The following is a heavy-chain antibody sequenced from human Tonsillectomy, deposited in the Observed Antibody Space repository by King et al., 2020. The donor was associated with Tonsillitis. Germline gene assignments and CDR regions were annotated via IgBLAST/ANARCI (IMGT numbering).Heavy chain of an antibody. CDR2: IYYSGST. CDR3: ASSLHVGYYDFWSGYHDY. CDR1: GGSLSSSSYY. Sequence: LQLQESGPGLVKPSETLSLTCTVSGGSLSSSSYYWGWIRQPPGKGLEWIGSIYYSGSTSYNPSLKSRGTISVDTSQNQFSLKLSSVTAADTAVYYCASSLHVGYYDFWSGYHDYWGQGTLVTVSS. D-gene: IGHD3-3*01. J-gene: IGHJ4*02. V-gene: IGHV4-39*01.